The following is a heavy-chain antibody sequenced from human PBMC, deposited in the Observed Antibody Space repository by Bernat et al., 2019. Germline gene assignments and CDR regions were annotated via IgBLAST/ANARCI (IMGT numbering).Heavy chain of an antibody. Sequence: QVQLVQSGAEVMKPGSSVKVSCKASGGTFSSYAISWVRQAPGQGLEWMGGIIPIFGTANYAQEFQGRVTITADESTSTAYMELSSLRSEDMAVYYCAEENSGYCGSTSCWGWAFDIWGQGTMVTVSS. CDR2: IIPIFGTA. CDR1: GGTFSSYA. J-gene: IGHJ3*02. V-gene: IGHV1-69*01. D-gene: IGHD2-2*03. CDR3: AEENSGYCGSTSCWGWAFDI.